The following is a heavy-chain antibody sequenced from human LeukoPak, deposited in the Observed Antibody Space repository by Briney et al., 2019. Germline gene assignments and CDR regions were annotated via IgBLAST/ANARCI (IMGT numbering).Heavy chain of an antibody. J-gene: IGHJ4*02. V-gene: IGHV1-18*04. D-gene: IGHD5-18*01. CDR2: ISAYNGNT. CDR3: ARSDVDTAMGPFDY. CDR1: GYTFTSYG. Sequence: GASAKVSCKASGYTFTSYGISWVRQAPGQGLEWMGWISAYNGNTNYAQKLQGRVTMTTDTSTSTAYMELRSLRSDDTAVYYCARSDVDTAMGPFDYWGQGTLVTVSS.